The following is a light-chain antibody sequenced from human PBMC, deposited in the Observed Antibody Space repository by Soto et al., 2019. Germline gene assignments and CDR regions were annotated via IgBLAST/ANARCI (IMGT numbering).Light chain of an antibody. Sequence: QSVLTQPPSASGTPGQRVTISCSVSSSNIGSNTVNWYQQLPGTAPKLLIYSNNQGPSGVPDRFSGSKSGTSASLAISGLQSEDEADYYCAAWDDSLNGWVFGGGTKLTVL. J-gene: IGLJ3*02. CDR3: AAWDDSLNGWV. CDR1: SSNIGSNT. CDR2: SNN. V-gene: IGLV1-44*01.